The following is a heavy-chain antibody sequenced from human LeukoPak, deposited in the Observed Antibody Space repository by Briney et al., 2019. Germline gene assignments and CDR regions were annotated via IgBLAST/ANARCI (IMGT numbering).Heavy chain of an antibody. V-gene: IGHV4-59*01. Sequence: SETLSLTCTVSGGSISSYYWSWIRQPPGKGLEWIGYIYYSGSTNYNPSLKSRVTISVDTSKNQFSLKLSSVTAADTAVYYCARTDYYGNRDFDYWGQGTLVTVPS. CDR1: GGSISSYY. D-gene: IGHD3-10*01. J-gene: IGHJ4*02. CDR2: IYYSGST. CDR3: ARTDYYGNRDFDY.